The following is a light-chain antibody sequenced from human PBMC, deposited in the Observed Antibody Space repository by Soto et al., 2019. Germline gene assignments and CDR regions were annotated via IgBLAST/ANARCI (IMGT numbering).Light chain of an antibody. V-gene: IGKV3-15*01. CDR1: QSVRNN. CDR3: QQYDNWLKT. Sequence: EIVMTQSPATLSVSPGERPTLSCRASQSVRNNLAWYQQRPGQAPRLLIYSASTRATGIPARFSGSGSGTEFTLTIRSLQSEDFAVYYCQQYDNWLKTFGQGTKVDIK. J-gene: IGKJ1*01. CDR2: SAS.